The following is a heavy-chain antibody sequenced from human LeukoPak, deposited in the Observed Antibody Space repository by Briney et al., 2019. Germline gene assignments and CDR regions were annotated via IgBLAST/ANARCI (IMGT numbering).Heavy chain of an antibody. D-gene: IGHD2-15*01. J-gene: IGHJ5*02. CDR3: ARAPLGYCSGGSCYTNWFDP. V-gene: IGHV4-61*02. CDR1: GGSISSGSYY. CDR2: IYTSGST. Sequence: KPSQTLSLTCTVSGGSISSGSYYWSWSRQPAGKGLEWIGRIYTSGSTNYNPSLKSRVTISVDTSKNQFSLKLSSVTAADTAVYYCARAPLGYCSGGSCYTNWFDPWGQGTLVTVSS.